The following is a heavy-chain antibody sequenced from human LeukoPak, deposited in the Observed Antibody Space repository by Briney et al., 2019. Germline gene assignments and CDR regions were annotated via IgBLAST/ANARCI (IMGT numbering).Heavy chain of an antibody. CDR3: ARVTLDNTPPYFSYMDV. D-gene: IGHD2-15*01. V-gene: IGHV1-69*05. CDR2: IVPVFGTP. CDR1: GGTFNSYI. J-gene: IGHJ6*03. Sequence: SVKVSCKASGGTFNSYIISWVRQAPGQGLEWMGGIVPVFGTPNYAQKFQGRVTITTDESTSTVYMEVSSLRSVDTAVYYCARVTLDNTPPYFSYMDVWGKGTTVTVSS.